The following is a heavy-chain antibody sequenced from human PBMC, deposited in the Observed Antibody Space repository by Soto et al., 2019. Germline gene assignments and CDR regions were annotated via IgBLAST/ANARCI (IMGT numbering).Heavy chain of an antibody. J-gene: IGHJ6*02. CDR3: AASIFYYGMDV. Sequence: GASLKISCKGSGYTFTNYWIGWVRQMPGKGPEWMGIIYPGDSDTKYNPSFQGQVTISADNSITTTYLQWSSLKASDTAIYYCAASIFYYGMDVWGQGTTVTVSS. V-gene: IGHV5-51*01. CDR2: IYPGDSDT. CDR1: GYTFTNYW.